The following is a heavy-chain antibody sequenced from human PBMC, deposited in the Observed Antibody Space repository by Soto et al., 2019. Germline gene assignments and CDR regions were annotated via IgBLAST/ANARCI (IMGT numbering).Heavy chain of an antibody. V-gene: IGHV1-2*02. J-gene: IGHJ4*02. CDR2: INPNSGGT. D-gene: IGHD2-15*01. CDR3: ARPPMRYCSGGSCYLGRYYFDY. CDR1: GYTFTGYY. Sequence: ASVKVSCKASGYTFTGYYMHWVRQAPGQGREWMGWINPNSGGTNYAQKFQGRVTMTRDTSISTAYMELSRLRSHDTAVYYCARPPMRYCSGGSCYLGRYYFDYWGQGTLVTVSS.